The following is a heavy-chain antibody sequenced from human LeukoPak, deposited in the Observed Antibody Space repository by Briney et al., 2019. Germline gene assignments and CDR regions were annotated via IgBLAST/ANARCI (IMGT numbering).Heavy chain of an antibody. J-gene: IGHJ3*02. V-gene: IGHV4-34*01. CDR3: ARIPYGDYLGAFDI. CDR2: INHSGST. D-gene: IGHD4-17*01. CDR1: GDSISTSNSY. Sequence: SETLSLTCAVSGDSISTSNSYWGWIRQPPGKGLEWIGEINHSGSTNYNPSLKSRVTISVDTSKNQFSLKLSSVTAADTAVYYCARIPYGDYLGAFDIWGQGTMVTVSS.